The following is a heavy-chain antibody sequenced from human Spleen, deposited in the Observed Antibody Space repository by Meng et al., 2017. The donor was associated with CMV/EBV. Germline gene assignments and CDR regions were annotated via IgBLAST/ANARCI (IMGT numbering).Heavy chain of an antibody. J-gene: IGHJ4*02. Sequence: GCTFSDSTMHGVRQASGRGLEWVGNIRGKANNFATAYGVSVKGRFTISRDDSKNTAYLQMNSLKAEDTAVYYCTRYATPDYYFDYWGQGSLVTVSS. CDR2: IRGKANNFAT. D-gene: IGHD2-15*01. CDR1: GCTFSDST. CDR3: TRYATPDYYFDY. V-gene: IGHV3-73*01.